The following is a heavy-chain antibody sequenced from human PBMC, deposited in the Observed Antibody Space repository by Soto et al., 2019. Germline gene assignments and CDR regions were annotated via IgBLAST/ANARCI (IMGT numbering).Heavy chain of an antibody. J-gene: IGHJ4*02. CDR1: GFTFDDYA. CDR2: ISWNSGSI. D-gene: IGHD5-18*01. V-gene: IGHV3-9*01. Sequence: EVQLVESGGGLVQPGRSLRLSCAASGFTFDDYAMHWVRQAPGKGLEWVSGISWNSGSIGYADSVKGRFTISRDNAKNSLYLQMNSLRAEDTALCYCAKAVGSYGNFDYWGQGTLVTVSS. CDR3: AKAVGSYGNFDY.